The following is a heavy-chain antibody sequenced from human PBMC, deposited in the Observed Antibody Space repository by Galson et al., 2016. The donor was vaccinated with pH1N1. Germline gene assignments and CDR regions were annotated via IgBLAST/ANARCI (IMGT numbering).Heavy chain of an antibody. CDR3: AHSLYGDYVGWFDP. CDR2: IYWNDDK. J-gene: IGHJ5*02. V-gene: IGHV2-5*01. CDR1: GFSLSTSGVG. D-gene: IGHD4-17*01. Sequence: LVKPTQTLTLTCTFSGFSLSTSGVGVGWIRQPPGKALEWLALIYWNDDKRYSPSLKSRLTITKDTSKNQVVLTMTNMDPVDTATYYCAHSLYGDYVGWFDPWGQGTLVTVS.